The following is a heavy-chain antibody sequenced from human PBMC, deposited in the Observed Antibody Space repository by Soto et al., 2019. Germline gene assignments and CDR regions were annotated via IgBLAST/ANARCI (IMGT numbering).Heavy chain of an antibody. V-gene: IGHV4-34*01. D-gene: IGHD1-26*01. CDR2: INHSGST. Sequence: XGTLSLTSAVYGGSFSGYYWSGIRQPPGKGLEWIGEINHSGSTNYNPSLKSRVTISVDTSKNQFSLKLNPVTAADTAVYYCARGPKGEVGGTWYYYAMDVWGQGTTVTVSS. CDR1: GGSFSGYY. J-gene: IGHJ6*02. CDR3: ARGPKGEVGGTWYYYAMDV.